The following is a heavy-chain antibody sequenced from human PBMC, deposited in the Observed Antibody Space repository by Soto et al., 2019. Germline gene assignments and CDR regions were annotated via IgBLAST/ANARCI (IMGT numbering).Heavy chain of an antibody. Sequence: GSLKISCVASGFMFTRSTMNWVRQAPGKGLEWVSSITSASDYIFYADSVKGRFTISRDNAKNSLYLQMNSLRAEDTAVYYCARVGTGSSTPLDIWGQGTMVTVSS. CDR2: ITSASDYI. D-gene: IGHD3-9*01. J-gene: IGHJ3*02. V-gene: IGHV3-21*01. CDR1: GFMFTRST. CDR3: ARVGTGSSTPLDI.